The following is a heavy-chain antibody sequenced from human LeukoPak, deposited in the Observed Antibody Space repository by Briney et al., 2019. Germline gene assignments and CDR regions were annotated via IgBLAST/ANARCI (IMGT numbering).Heavy chain of an antibody. V-gene: IGHV5-51*01. D-gene: IGHD2/OR15-2a*01. CDR2: IYPDDSDT. Sequence: GESLKISCKSSGYNFTSYWIGWVRQMPGKGLEWMGIIYPDDSDTRYSPSFQGQVTISADKSITTAYLQWSSLRASDTAMYYCARPANRGDAFDIWGQGTMVTVSS. CDR1: GYNFTSYW. CDR3: ARPANRGDAFDI. J-gene: IGHJ3*02.